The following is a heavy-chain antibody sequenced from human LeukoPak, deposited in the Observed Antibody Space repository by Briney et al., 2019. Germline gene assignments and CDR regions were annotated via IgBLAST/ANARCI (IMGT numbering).Heavy chain of an antibody. Sequence: SETLSLTCAVYGGSFSGYYWSWIRQPPGKGLEWIGEINHSGSTNYNPSLKSRVTISVDTSKNQFSLKLSSVTAADTAVYYCARGPGGDYACMDVWGQGTTVTVSS. V-gene: IGHV4-34*01. J-gene: IGHJ6*02. CDR1: GGSFSGYY. CDR2: INHSGST. D-gene: IGHD4-17*01. CDR3: ARGPGGDYACMDV.